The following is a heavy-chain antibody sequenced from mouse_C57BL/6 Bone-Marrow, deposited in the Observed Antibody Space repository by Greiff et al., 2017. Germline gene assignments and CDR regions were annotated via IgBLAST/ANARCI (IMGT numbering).Heavy chain of an antibody. V-gene: IGHV1-58*01. CDR1: GYTFTSYG. D-gene: IGHD2-4*01. CDR3: ARSNYDYDQYYFDY. Sequence: EVQRVASGAELVRPGSSVKMSCKTSGYTFTSYGINWVKQRPGQGLEWIGYIYIGNGYTEYNEKFKGKATLTSDTSSSTAYMQLSSLTSEDSAIYFCARSNYDYDQYYFDYWGQGTTLTVSS. CDR2: IYIGNGYT. J-gene: IGHJ2*01.